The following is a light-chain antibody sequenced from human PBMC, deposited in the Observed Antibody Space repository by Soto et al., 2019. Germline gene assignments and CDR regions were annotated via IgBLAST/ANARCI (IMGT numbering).Light chain of an antibody. CDR2: GNT. V-gene: IGLV1-40*01. J-gene: IGLJ1*01. CDR1: SSNIGSTYD. CDR3: QSYDDSLSVHYV. Sequence: QSVLTQPPSVSGPPGQRVTISCTGSSSNIGSTYDVQWYQQLPGTAPKLLIHGNTDRPSGVPDRFSGSKSGTSASLAINGLQADDEADYYCQSYDDSLSVHYVFGTGTKVTVL.